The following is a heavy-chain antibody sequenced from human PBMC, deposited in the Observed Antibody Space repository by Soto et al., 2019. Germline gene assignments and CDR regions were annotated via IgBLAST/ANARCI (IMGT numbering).Heavy chain of an antibody. D-gene: IGHD6-19*01. J-gene: IGHJ3*01. V-gene: IGHV4-34*01. Sequence: QLHQQQWGAGLLKPSETLSLTCAVYGGSFSGYFWNWIRQSPGKGLEWIGKVNHNGRNNYNPSLNRRVTISLDMSKKPVGLKLTSVTAAETAVYYCARGGSSDWQVAFDFWGQGTMVTVSS. CDR1: GGSFSGYF. CDR2: VNHNGRN. CDR3: ARGGSSDWQVAFDF.